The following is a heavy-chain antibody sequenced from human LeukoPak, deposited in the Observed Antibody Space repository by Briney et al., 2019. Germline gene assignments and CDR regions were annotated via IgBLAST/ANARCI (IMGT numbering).Heavy chain of an antibody. V-gene: IGHV3-30*04. J-gene: IGHJ4*02. D-gene: IGHD5-24*01. Sequence: GGSLRLSCAASGFTFSSYAMHWVRQAPGKGLEWVAVISYDGSNKYYADSVKGRFTISRDNARNSLYLQMDSLRAEDTVVYYCANLWEMGYWGQGTLVTVSS. CDR1: GFTFSSYA. CDR3: ANLWEMGY. CDR2: ISYDGSNK.